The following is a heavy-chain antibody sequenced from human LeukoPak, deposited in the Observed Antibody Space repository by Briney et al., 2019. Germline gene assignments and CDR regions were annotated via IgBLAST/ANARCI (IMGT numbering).Heavy chain of an antibody. Sequence: GGSLRLSCAASGFTFSSYAMSWVRQAPGKGLEWVSAISGSGGSTYYADSVKGRFTISRDNSKNTLYLQMNSLRAKDTAVYYCAKDSRGSSSYYFDYWGQGTLVTVSS. CDR3: AKDSRGSSSYYFDY. CDR2: ISGSGGST. D-gene: IGHD6-6*01. CDR1: GFTFSSYA. V-gene: IGHV3-23*01. J-gene: IGHJ4*02.